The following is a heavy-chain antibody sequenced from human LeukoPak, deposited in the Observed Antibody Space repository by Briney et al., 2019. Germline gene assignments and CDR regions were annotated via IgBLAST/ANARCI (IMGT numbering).Heavy chain of an antibody. Sequence: GGSLRLSCAASGYTFGDYGMSWVRQVPGKGLEWVSGTNRRGDTTGYADFVKGRFTISRDNTKNSLYLQMNSLRAEDTALYYCAREPHLGDYWGQGTLVTVSS. V-gene: IGHV3-20*04. CDR2: TNRRGDTT. CDR3: AREPHLGDY. J-gene: IGHJ4*02. CDR1: GYTFGDYG.